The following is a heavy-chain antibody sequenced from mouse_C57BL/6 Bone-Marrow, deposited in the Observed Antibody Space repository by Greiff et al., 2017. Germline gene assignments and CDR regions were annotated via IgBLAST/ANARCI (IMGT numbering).Heavy chain of an antibody. CDR3: ARGTYYYDSSRFDY. D-gene: IGHD1-1*01. J-gene: IGHJ2*01. V-gene: IGHV8-8*01. Sequence: QVTLKVSGPGILQPSQTLSLTCSFSGFSLSTFGMGVGWIRQPSGKGLEWLAHIWWDDDKYYKPALKSRLTISKDTAKNQVFLKIANVDTADTATYYCARGTYYYDSSRFDYWGQGTTLTVSS. CDR1: GFSLSTFGMG. CDR2: IWWDDDK.